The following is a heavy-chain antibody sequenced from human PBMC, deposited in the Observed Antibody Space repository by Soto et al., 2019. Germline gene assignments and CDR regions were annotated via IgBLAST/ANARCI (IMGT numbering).Heavy chain of an antibody. CDR1: GFTFSSYW. CDR3: AXDQYDFWSGEPRHAFDI. J-gene: IGHJ3*02. CDR2: INSDGSST. V-gene: IGHV3-74*01. Sequence: GGSLRLSCAASGFTFSSYWMHWVRQAPGKGLVWVSRINSDGSSTSYADSVKGRFTISRDNAKNTLYLQMNSLRAEDTAVYYCAXDQYDFWSGEPRHAFDIWGQGTMVTVSS. D-gene: IGHD3-3*01.